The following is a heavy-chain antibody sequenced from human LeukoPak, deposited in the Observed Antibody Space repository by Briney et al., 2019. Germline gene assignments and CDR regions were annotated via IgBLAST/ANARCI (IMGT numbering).Heavy chain of an antibody. J-gene: IGHJ5*02. CDR2: IKQDGSEK. CDR3: ATLGIAARPSWFDP. D-gene: IGHD6-6*01. Sequence: PGGSLRLSCAASGFTFSSYWMSWVRQAPGKGLEWVANIKQDGSEKYYVDSVKGRFTISRGNAKNSLYLQMNSLRAEDTAVYYCATLGIAARPSWFDPWGQGTLVTVSS. V-gene: IGHV3-7*01. CDR1: GFTFSSYW.